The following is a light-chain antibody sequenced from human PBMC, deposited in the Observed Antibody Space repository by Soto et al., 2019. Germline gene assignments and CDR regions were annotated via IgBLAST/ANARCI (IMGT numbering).Light chain of an antibody. CDR2: GSS. CDR3: QQYHNWHPD. Sequence: EIEMAQSRSTVPVPAGEGRSLSCRASQTVTNNLAWYQQKPGQAPRLLIFGSSTRATGIPARFSGSGSGTDFTLTISGLQSEDFAVYYCQQYHNWHPDFGRGT. CDR1: QTVTNN. J-gene: IGKJ1*01. V-gene: IGKV3-15*01.